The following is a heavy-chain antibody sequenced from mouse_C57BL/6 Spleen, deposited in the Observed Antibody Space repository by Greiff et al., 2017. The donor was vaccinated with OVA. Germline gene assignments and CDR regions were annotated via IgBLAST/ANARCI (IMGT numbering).Heavy chain of an antibody. D-gene: IGHD2-1*01. CDR1: GYSITSGYD. V-gene: IGHV3-1*01. CDR3: ARDYGNYGYFDV. J-gene: IGHJ1*03. CDR2: ISYSGST. Sequence: EVMLVESGPGMVKPSQSLSLTCTVTGYSITSGYDWHWIRHFPGNKLEWMGYISYSGSTNYNPSLKSRISITHDTSKNHFFLKLNSVTTEDTATYYCARDYGNYGYFDVWGTGTTVTVSS.